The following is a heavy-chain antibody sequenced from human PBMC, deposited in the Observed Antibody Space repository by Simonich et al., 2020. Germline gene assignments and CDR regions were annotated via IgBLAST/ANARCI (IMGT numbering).Heavy chain of an antibody. CDR1: GFTFSSYE. D-gene: IGHD3-3*01. V-gene: IGHV3-74*01. Sequence: EVQLVESGGGLVQPGGSLRLSCAASGFTFSSYEMNWVRQAPGKGLVWVSRINSDGSSTSYADSVKGRFTISRDNAKNTLYLQMNSLRAEDTAVYYCAREEEYYNFWSGYYLGKNWFDPWGQGTLVTVSS. CDR3: AREEEYYNFWSGYYLGKNWFDP. CDR2: INSDGSST. J-gene: IGHJ5*02.